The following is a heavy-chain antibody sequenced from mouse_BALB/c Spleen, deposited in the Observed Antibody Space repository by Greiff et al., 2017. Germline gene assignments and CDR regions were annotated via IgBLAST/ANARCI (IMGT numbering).Heavy chain of an antibody. J-gene: IGHJ2*01. V-gene: IGHV5-12-2*01. CDR3: ARTGVGYFDY. D-gene: IGHD4-1*01. CDR2: ISNGGGST. CDR1: GFTFSSYT. Sequence: DVQLVESGGGLVQPGGSLKLSCAASGFTFSSYTMSWVRQTPEKRLEWVAYISNGGGSTYYPDTVKGRFTISRDNAKNTLYLQMSSLKSEDTAMYYCARTGVGYFDYWGQGTTLTVSS.